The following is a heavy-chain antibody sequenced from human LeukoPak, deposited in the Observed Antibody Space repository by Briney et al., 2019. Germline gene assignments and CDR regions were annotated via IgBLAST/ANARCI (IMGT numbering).Heavy chain of an antibody. CDR2: INPNSGGT. Sequence: ASVKVSCKASGYTFTGYYMHWVRQAPGQGLEWMGWINPNSGGTNYAQKFQGRVTMTRDTSISTAYMELSRLRSDDTAVYYCARDGVSEYDLWSGSPLESWFDPWGQGTLVTVSS. J-gene: IGHJ5*02. V-gene: IGHV1-2*02. CDR3: ARDGVSEYDLWSGSPLESWFDP. D-gene: IGHD3-3*01. CDR1: GYTFTGYY.